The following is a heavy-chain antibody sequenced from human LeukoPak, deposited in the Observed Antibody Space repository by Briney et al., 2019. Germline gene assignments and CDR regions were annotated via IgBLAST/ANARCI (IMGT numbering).Heavy chain of an antibody. CDR2: INHSGST. V-gene: IGHV4-34*01. CDR1: GGSFSGYY. CDR3: ARVRRPWRIPMIVVAQATPPLFDY. Sequence: SETLSLTCAVYGGSFSGYYWSWIRQPPGKGLEWIGEINHSGSTNYNPPPKRRVTTSVDTSKNQFSLQLSSVTAADTAVYYCARVRRPWRIPMIVVAQATPPLFDYWGQGTLVTVSS. J-gene: IGHJ4*02. D-gene: IGHD3-22*01.